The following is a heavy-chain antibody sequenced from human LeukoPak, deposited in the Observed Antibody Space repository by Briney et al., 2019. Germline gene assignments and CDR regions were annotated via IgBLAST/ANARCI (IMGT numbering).Heavy chain of an antibody. CDR2: ISWNSGSI. CDR3: ARDTYGSGSYSSPFHY. J-gene: IGHJ4*02. CDR1: GFTFDDYA. D-gene: IGHD3-10*01. V-gene: IGHV3-9*01. Sequence: QTGGSLRLSCAASGFTFDDYAMHWVRQAPGKGLEWVSGISWNSGSIGYADSVKGRFTISRDNAKNSLYLQMNSLRAEDTALYYCARDTYGSGSYSSPFHYWGQGTLVTVSS.